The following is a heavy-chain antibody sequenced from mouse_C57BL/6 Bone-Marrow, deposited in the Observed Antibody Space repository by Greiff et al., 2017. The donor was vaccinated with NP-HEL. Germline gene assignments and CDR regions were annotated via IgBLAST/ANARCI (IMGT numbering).Heavy chain of an antibody. CDR1: GFTFSDYY. J-gene: IGHJ3*01. V-gene: IGHV5-12*01. Sequence: EVQGVESGGGLVQPGGSLKLSCAASGFTFSDYYMYWVRQTPEKRLEWVAYISNGGGSTSYPDTVQGRFTISRDNAKNTLYLQMSRLKSEDTAMYYCARRDLLLWFAYWGQGTLVTVSA. D-gene: IGHD1-1*01. CDR2: ISNGGGST. CDR3: ARRDLLLWFAY.